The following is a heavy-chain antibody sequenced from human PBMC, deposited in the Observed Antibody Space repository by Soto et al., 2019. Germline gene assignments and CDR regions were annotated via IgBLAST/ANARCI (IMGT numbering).Heavy chain of an antibody. V-gene: IGHV1-69*04. CDR3: ARDSGGSGSYYKGSPIFN. CDR2: IIPILGIA. Sequence: ASVKVSCKASGGTFSSYTISWVRQAPGQGLEWMGRIIPILGIANYAQKFQGRVTITADKSTSTAYMELSSLRSEDTAVYYCARDSGGSGSYYKGSPIFNWGQGTLVTVSS. CDR1: GGTFSSYT. J-gene: IGHJ4*02. D-gene: IGHD3-10*01.